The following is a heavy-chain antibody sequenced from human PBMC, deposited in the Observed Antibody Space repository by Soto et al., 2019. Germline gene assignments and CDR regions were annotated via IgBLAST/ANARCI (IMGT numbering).Heavy chain of an antibody. CDR3: ARDSSRDYNFDY. V-gene: IGHV4-31*03. Sequence: PSETLSLTCTVSGGSISSGGYYWSWIRQHPGKGLEWIGYIYYSGSTYYNPSLKSRVTISVDTSKNQFSLKLSSVTAADTAVYYCARDSSRDYNFDYWGQGTLVTVSS. D-gene: IGHD4-17*01. CDR2: IYYSGST. CDR1: GGSISSGGYY. J-gene: IGHJ4*02.